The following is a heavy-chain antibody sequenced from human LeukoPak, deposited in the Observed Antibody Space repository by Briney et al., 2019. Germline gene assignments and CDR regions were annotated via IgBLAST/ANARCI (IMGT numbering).Heavy chain of an antibody. CDR2: ISGSGGST. CDR1: GFTFSNYG. D-gene: IGHD3-22*01. Sequence: PGGSLRLSCAASGFTFSNYGMSWVRQAPGKGLEWVSAISGSGGSTYYADSVKGRFTISRDNSKNTLYLQMNSLRAEDTAVYYCAKRGSGYYNWFDPWGQGTLVTVSS. CDR3: AKRGSGYYNWFDP. V-gene: IGHV3-23*01. J-gene: IGHJ5*02.